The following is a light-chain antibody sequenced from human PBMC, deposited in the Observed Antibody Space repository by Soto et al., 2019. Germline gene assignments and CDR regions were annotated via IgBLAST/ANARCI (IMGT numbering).Light chain of an antibody. CDR2: AAS. CDR3: QQSDSYPYT. CDR1: QSITNY. V-gene: IGKV1-39*01. Sequence: DIQMTQSPSSLSVSVGDRVTITCRASQSITNYLNWYQQKPGKAPKLLVYAASSLQSGVPSRVSGNGSGRDFTLTISSLQPEDFASYYCQQSDSYPYTFGQGTKLEIK. J-gene: IGKJ2*01.